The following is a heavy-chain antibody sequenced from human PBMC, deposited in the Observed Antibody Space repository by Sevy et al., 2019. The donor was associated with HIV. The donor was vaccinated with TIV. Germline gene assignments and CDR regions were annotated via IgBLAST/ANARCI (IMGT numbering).Heavy chain of an antibody. Sequence: ASVKVSCKASGYTFTGYYMHWVRQAPGQGLEWMGRINPNSGGTNYAQKFQGRVTMTRDTSISTAYMELSRLRSDDTAVYYCASSIIHPGYFDYWGQRTLRTVSS. CDR3: ASSIIHPGYFDY. D-gene: IGHD5-18*01. CDR2: INPNSGGT. J-gene: IGHJ4*02. V-gene: IGHV1-2*06. CDR1: GYTFTGYY.